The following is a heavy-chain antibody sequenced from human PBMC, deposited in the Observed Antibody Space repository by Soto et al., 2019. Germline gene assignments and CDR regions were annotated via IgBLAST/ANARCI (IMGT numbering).Heavy chain of an antibody. D-gene: IGHD2-2*01. CDR3: ARVVPGAEAWFGP. Sequence: ASVKVSCKTSGYTFSNYGITWVRQAPGQPLEWLGWISLYSDGANYAQKFQGRVSMTTDTSTTTAYMELRSLRSDDTAVCYRARVVPGAEAWFGPWGQGTLVTVSS. CDR2: ISLYSDGA. J-gene: IGHJ5*02. V-gene: IGHV1-18*01. CDR1: GYTFSNYG.